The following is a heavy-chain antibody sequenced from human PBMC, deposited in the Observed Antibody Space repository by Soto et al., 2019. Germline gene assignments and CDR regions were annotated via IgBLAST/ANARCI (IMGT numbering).Heavy chain of an antibody. V-gene: IGHV4-61*05. CDR1: GGSISSSSYY. CDR3: ARQVGRKWFDP. J-gene: IGHJ5*02. CDR2: IYYSGST. Sequence: SETLSLTCTVSGGSISSSSYYWSWIRQPPGKGLEWIGYIYYSGSTNYNPSLKSRVTISVDTSKNQFSLKLSSVTAADTAVYYCARQVGRKWFDPWGQGTLVTVSS.